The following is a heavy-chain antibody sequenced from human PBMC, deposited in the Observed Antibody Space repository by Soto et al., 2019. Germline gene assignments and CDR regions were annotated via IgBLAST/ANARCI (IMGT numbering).Heavy chain of an antibody. CDR2: ISSNGGST. CDR1: GFTFSSYA. D-gene: IGHD6-13*01. CDR3: AKDFPYRAAAGTGAPYYFDY. J-gene: IGHJ4*02. V-gene: IGHV3-64D*06. Sequence: PGGSLRLSCSASGFTFSSYAMHWVRRAPGKGLEYVSAISSNGGSTYYADSVKGRFTISRDNSKNTLYLQMSSLRAEDTAVYFCAKDFPYRAAAGTGAPYYFDYWGQGTLVTVSS.